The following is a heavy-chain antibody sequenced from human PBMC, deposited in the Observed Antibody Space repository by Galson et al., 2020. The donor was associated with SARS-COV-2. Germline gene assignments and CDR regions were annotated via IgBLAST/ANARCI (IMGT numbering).Heavy chain of an antibody. Sequence: SETLSLTCTVSGYSISSGYYWGWIRQPPGKGLEWIGSIYHSGSTYYNPSLQSRVTISVDTSKNQFSLTLSTVTAADTAVYYCAGDPSISNNYDCWSGYGFDPWVQGTLVTVSS. CDR3: AGDPSISNNYDCWSGYGFDP. CDR1: GYSISSGYY. CDR2: IYHSGST. J-gene: IGHJ5*02. D-gene: IGHD3-3*01. V-gene: IGHV4-38-2*02.